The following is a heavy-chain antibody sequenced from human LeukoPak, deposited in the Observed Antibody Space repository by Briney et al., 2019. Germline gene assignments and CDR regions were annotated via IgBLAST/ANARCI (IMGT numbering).Heavy chain of an antibody. CDR1: GYSFTSYW. CDR2: IYPGDSDT. J-gene: IGHJ6*02. CDR3: ARATGGRHYYYYGMDV. D-gene: IGHD1-26*01. V-gene: IGHV5-51*01. Sequence: GESLKISCKGSGYSFTSYWIGWVRQMPGKGLEWMGIIYPGDSDTRYSPSFQGQVTISADKSISTAYLQWSSLKASDTAMYYCARATGGRHYYYYGMDVWGQGTTVTVSS.